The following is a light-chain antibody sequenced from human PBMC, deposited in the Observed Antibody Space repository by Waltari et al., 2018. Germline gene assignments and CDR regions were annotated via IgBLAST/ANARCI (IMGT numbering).Light chain of an antibody. CDR3: QQASSFPLA. V-gene: IGKV1-12*01. CDR1: EGISTW. Sequence: DIQMTQSPSSVAASVGDRITITCRASEGISTWLAWHQQKPGKAPKLLIYAASSLQSGVPSRFSGSGSGTDFSLTISSLQPEDFATYFCQQASSFPLAFGQGTRVEI. J-gene: IGKJ2*01. CDR2: AAS.